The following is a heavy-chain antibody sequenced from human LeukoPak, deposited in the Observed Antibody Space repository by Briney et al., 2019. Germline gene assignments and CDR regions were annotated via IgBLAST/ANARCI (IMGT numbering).Heavy chain of an antibody. CDR2: INPNSGGT. Sequence: PKASVKVSCKASGYTFTSYYMHWVRQAPGQGLEWMGWINPNSGGTNYAQKFQGRVTMTRDTSISTAYMELSRLRSDDTAVYYCARDPHTIFGVVIPIGPFDYWGQGTLVTVSS. CDR1: GYTFTSYY. J-gene: IGHJ4*02. V-gene: IGHV1-2*02. CDR3: ARDPHTIFGVVIPIGPFDY. D-gene: IGHD3-3*01.